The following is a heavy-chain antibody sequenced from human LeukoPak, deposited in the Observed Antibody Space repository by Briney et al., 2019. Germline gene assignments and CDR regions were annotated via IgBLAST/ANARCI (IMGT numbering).Heavy chain of an antibody. CDR2: IYSGGST. CDR3: ARTGSGNYAINSYYGMDV. V-gene: IGHV3-53*01. J-gene: IGHJ6*02. D-gene: IGHD3-10*01. CDR1: GLTVSSNY. Sequence: GSLRLSCAASGLTVSSNYMSWVRQAPGKGLEWVSVIYSGGSTYYADSVKGRFTISRDNSKNTLYLQMNSLRAEDTAVYYCARTGSGNYAINSYYGMDVWGQGTTVTVSS.